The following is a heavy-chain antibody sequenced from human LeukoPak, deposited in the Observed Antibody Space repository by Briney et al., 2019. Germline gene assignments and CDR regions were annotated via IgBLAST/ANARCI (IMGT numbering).Heavy chain of an antibody. D-gene: IGHD3-10*01. CDR3: ANSYSPPHF. Sequence: GGSLRLSCAASGFTFSNSWTHWVRQAPGKRLVWVSRINTDGSTTNYADSVKGRFTISRDSARNTVYLQMNSLRAEDSAVYYCANSYSPPHFWGQGTLVTVSS. CDR1: GFTFSNSW. V-gene: IGHV3-74*01. CDR2: INTDGSTT. J-gene: IGHJ4*02.